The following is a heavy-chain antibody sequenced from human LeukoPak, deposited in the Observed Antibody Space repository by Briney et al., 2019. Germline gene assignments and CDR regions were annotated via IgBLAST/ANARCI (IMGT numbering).Heavy chain of an antibody. CDR1: EFTFSNYW. D-gene: IGHD1-1*01. V-gene: IGHV3-74*01. J-gene: IGHJ5*02. Sequence: GGSLRLSCEASEFTFSNYWMHWVRQAPGKGLVWVSRIDNDGTGTTYADSVKGRFTISRDNAKNTLYLQMNNLRAEDTAVYHCARGGTASFDPWGQGTLVTVSS. CDR3: ARGGTASFDP. CDR2: IDNDGTGT.